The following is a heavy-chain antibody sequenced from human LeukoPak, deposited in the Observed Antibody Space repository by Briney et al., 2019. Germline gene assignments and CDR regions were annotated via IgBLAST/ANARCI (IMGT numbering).Heavy chain of an antibody. CDR3: ARANGGGLDY. CDR1: GYTFSTYY. J-gene: IGHJ4*02. D-gene: IGHD3-10*01. CDR2: IHPTDGST. Sequence: ASVKVSCKTPGYTFSTYYMHWVRQAPGQGLEWLGIIHPTDGSTSYTQKTQGRVTMTRDTATGTVYLELSSLRSEDTAVYWCARANGGGLDYWGQGTLITVSS. V-gene: IGHV1-46*01.